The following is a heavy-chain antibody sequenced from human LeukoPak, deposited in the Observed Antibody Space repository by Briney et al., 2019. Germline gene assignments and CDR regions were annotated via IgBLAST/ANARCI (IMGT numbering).Heavy chain of an antibody. D-gene: IGHD2-15*01. CDR2: IYSGGST. Sequence: GGSLRLSCAASGFTVSSNYMSWVRQAPGKGLEWVSVIYSGGSTYYADSVKGRFTISRDNSKNTLYLQMNGLRAEDTAVYYCARDRYCSGGSCPLGYWGQGTLVTVSS. V-gene: IGHV3-53*01. J-gene: IGHJ4*02. CDR1: GFTVSSNY. CDR3: ARDRYCSGGSCPLGY.